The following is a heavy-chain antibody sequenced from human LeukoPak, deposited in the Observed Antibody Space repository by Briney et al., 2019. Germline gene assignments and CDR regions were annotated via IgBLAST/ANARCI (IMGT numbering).Heavy chain of an antibody. CDR2: IYYSGST. D-gene: IGHD3-3*01. J-gene: IGHJ6*04. Sequence: SQTLSLTCTVSGGSISSGGYYWSWIRQHPGKGLEWIGYIYYSGSTYYNPSLKSRVIISVDTSKNQFSLKLSSVTAADTAVYYCARGGFDGMDVWGKGTTVTVSS. CDR1: GGSISSGGYY. CDR3: ARGGFDGMDV. V-gene: IGHV4-31*03.